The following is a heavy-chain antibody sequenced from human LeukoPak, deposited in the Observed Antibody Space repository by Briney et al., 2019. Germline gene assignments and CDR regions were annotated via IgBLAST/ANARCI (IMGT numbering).Heavy chain of an antibody. CDR3: AEGYCSSTSCFDY. V-gene: IGHV4-39*07. CDR2: IYYTGNT. CDR1: GGSITSSTYY. D-gene: IGHD2-2*01. J-gene: IGHJ4*02. Sequence: SETLSLTCTVSGGSITSSTYYWGWIRQPPGKGLEWIGIIYYTGNTHYNPSLKSRVTISVDTSKNQFSLKLSSVTAADTAVYYCAEGYCSSTSCFDYWGQGTLVTVSS.